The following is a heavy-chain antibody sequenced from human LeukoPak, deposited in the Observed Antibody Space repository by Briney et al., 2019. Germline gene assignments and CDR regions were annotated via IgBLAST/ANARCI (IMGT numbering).Heavy chain of an antibody. V-gene: IGHV3-48*01. J-gene: IGHJ6*02. CDR2: ISSSSSTI. CDR1: GFTFSSYS. Sequence: PGGFLRLSCAASGFTFSSYSMNWVRQAPGKGLEWVSYISSSSSTIYYADSVKGRFTISRDNAKNSLYLQMNSLRAEDTAVYYCARSRRRAWFGELLSSPYGMDVWGQGTTVTVSS. CDR3: ARSRRRAWFGELLSSPYGMDV. D-gene: IGHD3-10*01.